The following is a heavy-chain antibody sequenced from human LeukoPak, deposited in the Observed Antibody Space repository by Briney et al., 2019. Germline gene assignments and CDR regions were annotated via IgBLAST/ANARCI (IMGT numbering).Heavy chain of an antibody. V-gene: IGHV3-23*01. CDR3: ARAGRDTAQYYYYGMDV. J-gene: IGHJ6*02. Sequence: GGSLRLSCAASGFTFSSSAMSWVRQAPGKGLEWVSVISNNGGYTYYADSVKGRFTISSDNSKNTLYLQMNSLRAEDTAVYYCARAGRDTAQYYYYGMDVWGQGTTVTVSS. D-gene: IGHD5-18*01. CDR1: GFTFSSSA. CDR2: ISNNGGYT.